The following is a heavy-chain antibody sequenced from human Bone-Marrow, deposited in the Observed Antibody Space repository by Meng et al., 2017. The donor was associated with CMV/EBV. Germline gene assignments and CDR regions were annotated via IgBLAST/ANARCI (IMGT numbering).Heavy chain of an antibody. CDR2: IYYSGST. CDR3: ARDRPDPYLEGLLSHYYYGMDV. Sequence: SETLSLTCTVSGGPISSSSYYWGWIRQPPGKGLEWIGSIYYSGSTYYNPSLKSRVTISVDTSKNQFSLKLSSVTAADTAVYYCARDRPDPYLEGLLSHYYYGMDVWGQGTTVTVSS. D-gene: IGHD3-3*02. J-gene: IGHJ6*02. CDR1: GGPISSSSYY. V-gene: IGHV4-39*07.